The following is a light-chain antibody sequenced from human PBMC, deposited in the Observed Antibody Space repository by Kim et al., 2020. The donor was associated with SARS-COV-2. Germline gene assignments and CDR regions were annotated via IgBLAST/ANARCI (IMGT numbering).Light chain of an antibody. Sequence: SGGDGVTINGRASGGISWWVAWYQQKPGNAPHVLISAASTFPNGVPSGFGGSGSGRDFTLTISSLQPDDLATYYCRQYGSYPRTFGQGTKVDIK. CDR2: AAS. CDR3: RQYGSYPRT. V-gene: IGKV1D-16*01. J-gene: IGKJ1*01. CDR1: GGISWW.